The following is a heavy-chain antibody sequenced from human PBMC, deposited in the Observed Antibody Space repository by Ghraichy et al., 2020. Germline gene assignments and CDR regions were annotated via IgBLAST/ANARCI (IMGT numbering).Heavy chain of an antibody. CDR3: ARGGPEYCSGGSCYAGDY. CDR1: GFTFSSYW. V-gene: IGHV3-74*01. D-gene: IGHD2-15*01. CDR2: INSDGSSI. Sequence: GGSLRLSCAVSGFTFSSYWMHWVRQAPGKGLVWVSRINSDGSSISYADSVKGRFTFSRDNAKNTLYLQMNSLRADDTAVYYCARGGPEYCSGGSCYAGDYWGQGTLVTVS. J-gene: IGHJ4*02.